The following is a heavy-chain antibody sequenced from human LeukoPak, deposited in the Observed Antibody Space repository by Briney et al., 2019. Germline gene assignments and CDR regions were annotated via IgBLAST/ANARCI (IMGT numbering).Heavy chain of an antibody. Sequence: GGSLRLSCAASGFTFDDYAMHWVRQAPGKGLEWVSGISWNSGTKGYADSVKGRFTISRDNAKNSLYLQMNSLRVEDTAMYYCAGGTGFIIKDWGQGTLVTVSS. J-gene: IGHJ4*02. CDR3: AGGTGFIIKD. D-gene: IGHD3-9*01. CDR2: ISWNSGTK. CDR1: GFTFDDYA. V-gene: IGHV3-9*01.